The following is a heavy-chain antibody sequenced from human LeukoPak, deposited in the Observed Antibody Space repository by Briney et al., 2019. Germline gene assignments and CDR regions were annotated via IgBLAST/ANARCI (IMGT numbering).Heavy chain of an antibody. J-gene: IGHJ4*02. V-gene: IGHV5-51*01. CDR1: GYSFTSYW. D-gene: IGHD2-15*01. CDR2: IYPGDSDT. Sequence: GESLKISCKGSGYSFTSYWIGWVRQMPGKGLEWMGIIYPGDSDTRYSPSFQGQVTISADKSISTAYLQWSSLKASDTAMYYCARGLTPYCSGGSCYSTMFDYWGQGTLVTVSS. CDR3: ARGLTPYCSGGSCYSTMFDY.